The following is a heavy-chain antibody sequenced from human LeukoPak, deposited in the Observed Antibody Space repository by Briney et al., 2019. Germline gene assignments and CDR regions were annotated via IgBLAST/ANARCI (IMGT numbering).Heavy chain of an antibody. J-gene: IGHJ3*01. CDR2: ISGSGSST. CDR3: AKEMATIRAFDF. V-gene: IGHV3-23*01. D-gene: IGHD5-24*01. Sequence: GGSLRLSCAASGFTFSTYAMSWVRQAPGKGLEWVSVISGSGSSTYYADSVKGRFTISRDNSKNTLYLQMNSLRADDTAVYYCAKEMATIRAFDFWGQGKMVTVSS. CDR1: GFTFSTYA.